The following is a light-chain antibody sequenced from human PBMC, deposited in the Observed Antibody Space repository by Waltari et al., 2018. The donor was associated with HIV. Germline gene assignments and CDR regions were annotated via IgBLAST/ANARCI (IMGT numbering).Light chain of an antibody. CDR1: SPTIGNTS. V-gene: IGLV1-51*01. Sequence: QSVLTQPPSVSEGPGQKVTISCSAISPTIGNTSVSWYQQLPGTAPKLLIYDNNKRPSGIPDRFSGSKSGTSATLGITGLQTGDEADYYCGTWDSSLSAEFGGGTKLTVL. J-gene: IGLJ2*01. CDR2: DNN. CDR3: GTWDSSLSAE.